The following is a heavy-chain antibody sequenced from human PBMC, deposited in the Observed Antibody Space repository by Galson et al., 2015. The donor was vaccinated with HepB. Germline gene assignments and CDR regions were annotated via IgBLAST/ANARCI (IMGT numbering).Heavy chain of an antibody. CDR1: GYTFTSYD. CDR3: ARGLSGYYYYYMDV. J-gene: IGHJ6*03. V-gene: IGHV1-8*01. Sequence: SVKVSCKASGYTFTSYDINWVRQATGQGLEWMGWMNPNSGNTGYAQKFQGRVTMTRNTSISTAYMELSSLRSEDTAVYYCARGLSGYYYYYMDVWGKGTTVTVSS. CDR2: MNPNSGNT.